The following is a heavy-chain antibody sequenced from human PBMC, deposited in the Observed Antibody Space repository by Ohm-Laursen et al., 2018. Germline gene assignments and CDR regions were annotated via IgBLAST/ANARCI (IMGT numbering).Heavy chain of an antibody. J-gene: IGHJ4*02. CDR2: ISGSGGST. CDR3: AKDIYYYGSGSYLVY. D-gene: IGHD3-10*01. CDR1: GFTFSSYA. V-gene: IGHV3-23*01. Sequence: SLRLSCAAPGFTFSSYAMSWVRQAPGKGLEWVSAISGSGGSTYYADSVKGRFTISRDNSKNTLYLQMNSLRAEDTAIYYCAKDIYYYGSGSYLVYWGQGTLVTVSS.